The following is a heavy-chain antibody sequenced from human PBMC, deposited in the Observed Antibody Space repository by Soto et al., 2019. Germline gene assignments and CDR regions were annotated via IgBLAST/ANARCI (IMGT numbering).Heavy chain of an antibody. CDR1: GGSFSGYY. CDR3: ARVVTFFGSGSYYNIDY. CDR2: INHSGST. Sequence: SETLSLTCAVYGGSFSGYYWSWIRQPPGKGLEWIGEINHSGSTNYNPSLKSRVTISVDTSKNQFSLKLSSVTAADTAVYYCARVVTFFGSGSYYNIDYWGQGTLVTVSS. D-gene: IGHD3-10*01. V-gene: IGHV4-34*01. J-gene: IGHJ4*02.